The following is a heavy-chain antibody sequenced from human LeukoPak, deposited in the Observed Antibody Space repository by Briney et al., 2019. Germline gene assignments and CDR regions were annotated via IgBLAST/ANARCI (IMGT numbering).Heavy chain of an antibody. CDR1: GFTFSDYY. CDR3: ARESYYVSSGSDY. CDR2: ISSSSSYT. Sequence: PGGSLRLSCAVSGFTFSDYYMSWIRQAPGKGLEWVSYISSSSSYTNYADSVKGRFTISRDNAKNSLYLQMNSLRAEDTAVYYCARESYYVSSGSDYWGQGTLVTVSS. D-gene: IGHD3-22*01. V-gene: IGHV3-11*05. J-gene: IGHJ4*02.